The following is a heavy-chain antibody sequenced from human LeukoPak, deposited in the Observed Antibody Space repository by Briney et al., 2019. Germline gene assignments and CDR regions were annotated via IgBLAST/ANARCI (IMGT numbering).Heavy chain of an antibody. J-gene: IGHJ4*02. D-gene: IGHD2-15*01. Sequence: GGSLRLSCAASGFTVSSSYMSWVRQAPGKGLEWVSVFYSGGKTYYTDSVKGRFTISRDNSKNTLYLQMNSLRAEDTAVYYCASRNCSGGGCHFAGADPFDYWGQGTLVTVSS. CDR1: GFTVSSSY. CDR2: FYSGGKT. CDR3: ASRNCSGGGCHFAGADPFDY. V-gene: IGHV3-53*01.